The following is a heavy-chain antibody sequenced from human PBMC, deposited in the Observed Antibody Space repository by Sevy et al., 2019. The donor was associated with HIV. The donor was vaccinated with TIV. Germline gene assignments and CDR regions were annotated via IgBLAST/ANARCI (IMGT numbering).Heavy chain of an antibody. Sequence: GGSLRLSCTGSGFSFSYYGIHWVRQAPGKGLDWVALISHAGINEWYADSVKGRFTISRDNSKNTVYLEMNRLRNEDTAIYFCANAYSGSYSHSYLYALDVWGQGTTVTVSS. CDR1: GFSFSYYG. CDR3: ANAYSGSYSHSYLYALDV. D-gene: IGHD1-26*01. J-gene: IGHJ6*02. CDR2: ISHAGINE. V-gene: IGHV3-30*18.